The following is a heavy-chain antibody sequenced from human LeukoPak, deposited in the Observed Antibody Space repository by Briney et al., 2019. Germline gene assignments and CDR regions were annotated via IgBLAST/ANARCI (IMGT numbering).Heavy chain of an antibody. CDR1: GGSISSADFY. CDR3: ARGSDFFDY. J-gene: IGHJ4*02. CDR2: IYYSGSA. Sequence: SETLSLTCAVSGGSISSADFYWSWIRQHPGKGLEWIGFIYYSGSAYYNPSLKSRASISIDTSKNQFSLTLNSVTAADTAVYYCARGSDFFDYWGQGTLVTVSS. V-gene: IGHV4-31*11.